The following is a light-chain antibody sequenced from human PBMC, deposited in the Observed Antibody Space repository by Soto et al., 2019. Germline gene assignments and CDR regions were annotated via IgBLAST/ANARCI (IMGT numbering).Light chain of an antibody. J-gene: IGKJ1*01. V-gene: IGKV4-1*01. CDR2: WAS. Sequence: DIVMTQSPDSLAVSLGERATINCKSSQSVLYTSNNKDYLAWYQQKPGQPPKLLIYWASTRESGVPDRFSGSGSGTDFTLTIYDLQAEDVAVYYCQQYYTTPRTFGQGTKVEVK. CDR3: QQYYTTPRT. CDR1: QSVLYTSNNKDY.